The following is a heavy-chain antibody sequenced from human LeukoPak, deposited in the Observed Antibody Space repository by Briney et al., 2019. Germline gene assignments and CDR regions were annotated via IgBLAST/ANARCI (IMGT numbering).Heavy chain of an antibody. V-gene: IGHV3-23*01. J-gene: IGHJ4*02. CDR2: ISGSGGST. CDR1: GFTFRSYA. CDR3: AKDLGEMATHPGDY. D-gene: IGHD5-24*01. Sequence: GGSLRLSCTASGFTFRSYAMTWVRQAPGKGLEWVSVISGSGGSTYYADSVKGRFTISRDNSKKTVYLQMNSLRVEDTAIYYCAKDLGEMATHPGDYWGQGILVTVSS.